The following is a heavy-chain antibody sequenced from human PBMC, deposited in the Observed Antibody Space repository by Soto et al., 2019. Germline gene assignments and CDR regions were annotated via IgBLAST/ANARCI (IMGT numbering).Heavy chain of an antibody. D-gene: IGHD4-4*01. J-gene: IGHJ6*03. CDR3: ARDAYSNYDYYYYYMDV. CDR2: IYSGGST. CDR1: GFTVSSNY. Sequence: GRSLRLSCAASGFTVSSNYMSWVRQAPGKGLEWVSVIYSGGSTYYADSVKGRFTISRHNSKNTLYLQMNSLRAEDTAVYYCARDAYSNYDYYYYYMDVWGKGTTVTVSS. V-gene: IGHV3-53*04.